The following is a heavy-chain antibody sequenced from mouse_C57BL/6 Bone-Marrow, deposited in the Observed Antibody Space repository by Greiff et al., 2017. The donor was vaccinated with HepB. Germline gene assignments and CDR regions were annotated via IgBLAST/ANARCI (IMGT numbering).Heavy chain of an antibody. Sequence: DVMLVESGGDLVKPGGSLKLSCAASGFTFSSYGMSWVRQTPDKRLEWVATISSGGSYTYYPDSVKGRFTISRDNAKNTLYLQMSSLKSEDTAMYYCARRFITTAYYFDYWGQGTTLTVSS. J-gene: IGHJ2*01. D-gene: IGHD1-1*01. V-gene: IGHV5-6*02. CDR2: ISSGGSYT. CDR3: ARRFITTAYYFDY. CDR1: GFTFSSYG.